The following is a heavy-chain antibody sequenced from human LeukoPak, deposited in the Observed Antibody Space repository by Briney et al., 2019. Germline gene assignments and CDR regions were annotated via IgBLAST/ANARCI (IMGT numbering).Heavy chain of an antibody. CDR3: ARLGSDSEMATPSNDAFDI. J-gene: IGHJ3*02. Sequence: GESLKISCKGSGYSFTSYWIGWVRQMPGKGLEWMGIIYPGDSDTRYSPSFQGQVTISADKSISTAYLQWSSLKASDTAMYYCARLGSDSEMATPSNDAFDIWGQGTMVTVSS. CDR2: IYPGDSDT. CDR1: GYSFTSYW. D-gene: IGHD5-24*01. V-gene: IGHV5-51*01.